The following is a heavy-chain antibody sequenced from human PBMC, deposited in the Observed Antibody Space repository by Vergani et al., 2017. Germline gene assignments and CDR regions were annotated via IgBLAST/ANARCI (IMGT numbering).Heavy chain of an antibody. J-gene: IGHJ3*01. CDR2: ISYSGEAT. CDR1: GFTFSNYA. D-gene: IGHD2/OR15-2a*01. Sequence: QLLESGGGLIQPGGSLRLSCAASGFTFSNYAMSWVRQTPGRGLEWVSAISYSGEATWYAASMKGRFAITRDNFRQTVNLHINFLIAKGTAIYYCARDKFYPKDIFDLWGQGTLVTVSS. V-gene: IGHV3-23*01. CDR3: ARDKFYPKDIFDL.